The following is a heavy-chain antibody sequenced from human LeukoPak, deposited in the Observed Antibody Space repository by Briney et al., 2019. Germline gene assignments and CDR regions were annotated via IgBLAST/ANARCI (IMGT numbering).Heavy chain of an antibody. CDR3: ATDYGGNFDY. CDR2: IPHDGSNK. D-gene: IGHD4-23*01. CDR1: GFTFSSYA. Sequence: GGSLRLSCAASGFTFSSYAMHWVRQAPGKGLEWVAVIPHDGSNKYYADSVQGRLSISRDNSKNTLYLQMNSLRADDTAVYYCATDYGGNFDYWGQGTLVTVSS. V-gene: IGHV3-30*04. J-gene: IGHJ4*02.